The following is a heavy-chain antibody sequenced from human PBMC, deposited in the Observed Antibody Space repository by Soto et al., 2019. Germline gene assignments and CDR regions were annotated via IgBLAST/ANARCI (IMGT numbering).Heavy chain of an antibody. J-gene: IGHJ4*02. Sequence: GGSLSLSCAASGFTFSSYAMSWVRQAPGKGLEWVSAISGSGGSTYYADSVKGRFTISRDNSKNTLYLQMNSLRAEDTAVYYCAKEVPSLRARDRSFDYWGQGTLVTVSS. CDR3: AKEVPSLRARDRSFDY. V-gene: IGHV3-23*01. CDR1: GFTFSSYA. CDR2: ISGSGGST.